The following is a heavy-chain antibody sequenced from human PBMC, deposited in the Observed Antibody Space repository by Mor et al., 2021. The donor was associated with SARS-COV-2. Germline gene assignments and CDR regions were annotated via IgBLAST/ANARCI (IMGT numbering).Heavy chain of an antibody. CDR3: TRDLG. J-gene: IGHJ4*02. D-gene: IGHD3-16*01. Sequence: AYAASVKGRFTISRDDSKNTAYLQMNSLKTEDTAVYYCTRDLGWGRGTLVTVSS. V-gene: IGHV3-73*01.